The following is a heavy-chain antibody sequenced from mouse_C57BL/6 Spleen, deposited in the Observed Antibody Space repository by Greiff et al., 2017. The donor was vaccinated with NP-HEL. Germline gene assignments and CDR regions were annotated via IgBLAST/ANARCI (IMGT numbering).Heavy chain of an antibody. CDR2: INYDGSST. V-gene: IGHV5-16*01. CDR1: GFTFSDYY. J-gene: IGHJ1*03. D-gene: IGHD1-1*01. CDR3: AREGYYYGSRPNWYFDV. Sequence: EVMLVESEGGLVQPGSSMKLSCTASGFTFSDYYMAWVRQVPEKGLEWVANINYDGSSTYYLDSLKSRFIISRDNAKNILYLQMSSLKSEDTATYYCAREGYYYGSRPNWYFDVWGTGTTVTVSS.